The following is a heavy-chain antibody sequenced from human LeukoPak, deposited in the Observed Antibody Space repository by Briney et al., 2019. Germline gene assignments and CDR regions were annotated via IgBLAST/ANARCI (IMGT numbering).Heavy chain of an antibody. CDR2: ISYDGSNK. J-gene: IGHJ4*02. CDR1: GFTFSSYG. D-gene: IGHD6-13*01. Sequence: QAGGSLRLSCAASGFTFSSYGMHWVRQAPGKGLEWVAVISYDGSNKYYADSVKGRLTISRDNSKNTLYLQMNSLRAEDTAVYYCAKDMIAAAGTQDYWGQGTLVTVSS. V-gene: IGHV3-30*18. CDR3: AKDMIAAAGTQDY.